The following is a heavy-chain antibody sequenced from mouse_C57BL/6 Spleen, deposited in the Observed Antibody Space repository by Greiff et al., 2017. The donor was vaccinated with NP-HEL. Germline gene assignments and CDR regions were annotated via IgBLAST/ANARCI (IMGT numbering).Heavy chain of an antibody. CDR1: GYTFTSYD. CDR2: IYPRDGST. CDR3: ARENGGELGRGDYFDY. J-gene: IGHJ2*01. Sequence: VQLQQSGPELVKPGASVKLSCKASGYTFTSYDINWVKQRPGQGLEWIGWIYPRDGSTKYNEKFKGKATLTVDTSSSTAYMELHSLTSEDSAVYFGARENGGELGRGDYFDYWGQGTTLTVSS. D-gene: IGHD4-1*01. V-gene: IGHV1-85*01.